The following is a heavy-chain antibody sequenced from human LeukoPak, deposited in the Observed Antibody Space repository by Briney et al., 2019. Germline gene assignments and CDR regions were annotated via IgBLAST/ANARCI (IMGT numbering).Heavy chain of an antibody. Sequence: GGSLRLSCVASGFTFGKYWMSWVRQAPGKGLEWVANIKLDGSEKNYVDSVKGRYTISRDNTKNSLYLQMNSLRAEDTAVFYCARDQYDTWSRRGNFDSWGQGTLVIVSS. J-gene: IGHJ4*02. D-gene: IGHD3-3*01. V-gene: IGHV3-7*03. CDR2: IKLDGSEK. CDR3: ARDQYDTWSRRGNFDS. CDR1: GFTFGKYW.